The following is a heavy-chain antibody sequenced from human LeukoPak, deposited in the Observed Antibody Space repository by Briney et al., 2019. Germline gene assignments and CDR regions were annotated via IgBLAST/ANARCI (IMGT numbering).Heavy chain of an antibody. CDR3: ARRIYYHSDGYHDAFDI. V-gene: IGHV3-43D*03. CDR1: GFTFDDYA. Sequence: PGGSLRLSCAASGFTFDDYAMHWVRQAPGKGLEWVSLISWDGGSTYYADSVKGRFTISRDNSKNSLYLQMNSLRAEDTALYYCARRIYYHSDGYHDAFDIWGQGTMVTVSS. CDR2: ISWDGGST. D-gene: IGHD3-22*01. J-gene: IGHJ3*02.